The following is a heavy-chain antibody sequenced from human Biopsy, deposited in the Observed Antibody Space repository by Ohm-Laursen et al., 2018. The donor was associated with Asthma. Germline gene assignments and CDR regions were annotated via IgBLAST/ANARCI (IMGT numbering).Heavy chain of an antibody. CDR2: INAGDGNT. CDR1: GYNFISFA. CDR3: ARTYYDFLTGQVNDAFAL. J-gene: IGHJ3*01. D-gene: IGHD3-9*01. Sequence: ASVKVSCKASGYNFISFAIHWVRQAPGQRLEWMGGINAGDGNTKYSQKFQGRVTITRDTSASTAYMDLRSLRSEDTAMYYCARTYYDFLTGQVNDAFALWGQGTMVTVSS. V-gene: IGHV1-3*01.